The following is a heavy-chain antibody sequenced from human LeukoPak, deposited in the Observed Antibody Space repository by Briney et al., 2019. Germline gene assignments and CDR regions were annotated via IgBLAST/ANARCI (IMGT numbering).Heavy chain of an antibody. CDR2: ISGDGART. J-gene: IGHJ4*02. CDR1: GFSFNNYV. CDR3: AKTVVVITFRFDS. V-gene: IGHV3-23*01. D-gene: IGHD2-21*01. Sequence: GGSLRLSCAASGFSFNNYVMSWVRQAPGKGLEWVSAISGDGARTYYADSVKGRFTISRDNSKNTLDLQMNSLRAEDTAIYYCAKTVVVITFRFDSWGQGTLVTVSS.